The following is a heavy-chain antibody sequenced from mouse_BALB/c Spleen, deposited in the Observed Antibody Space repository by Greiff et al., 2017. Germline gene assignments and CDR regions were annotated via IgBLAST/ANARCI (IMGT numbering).Heavy chain of an antibody. Sequence: EVQRVESGAELVKPGASVKLSCTASGFNIKDTYMHWVKQRPEQGLEWIGRIDPANGNTKYDPKFQGKATITADTSSNTAYLQLSSLTSEDTAVYYCARVGSLYYYAMDYWGQGTSVTVSS. J-gene: IGHJ4*01. CDR1: GFNIKDTY. V-gene: IGHV14-3*02. CDR2: IDPANGNT. D-gene: IGHD1-1*02. CDR3: ARVGSLYYYAMDY.